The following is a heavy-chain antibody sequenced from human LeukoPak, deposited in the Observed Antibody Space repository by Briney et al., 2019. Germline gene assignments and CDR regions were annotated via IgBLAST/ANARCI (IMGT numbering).Heavy chain of an antibody. Sequence: ASVKVSCKASGYTFTSYDINWVRQATGQGLEWMGWMNPNSGNTGYAQKFQGRVTMTRNTSISTAYMELSSLRSEDTAVYYCARGWVVVAATPSSFDYWGQGTLATVSS. CDR1: GYTFTSYD. J-gene: IGHJ4*02. D-gene: IGHD2-15*01. CDR3: ARGWVVVAATPSSFDY. V-gene: IGHV1-8*01. CDR2: MNPNSGNT.